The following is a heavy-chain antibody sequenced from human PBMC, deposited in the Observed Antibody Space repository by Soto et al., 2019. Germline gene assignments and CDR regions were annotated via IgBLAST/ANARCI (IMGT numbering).Heavy chain of an antibody. V-gene: IGHV3-30-3*01. CDR2: ISYDGSNK. Sequence: VQLLESGGGLVQPGGSLRLSCAASGFTFSSYAMHWVRQAPGKGLEWVAVISYDGSNKYYADSVKGRFIISRDNSKNTLYLQMNSLRAEDTAVYYCARGTSKHYDILTGYYLWGYYYGMDVWGQGTTVTVSS. CDR1: GFTFSSYA. CDR3: ARGTSKHYDILTGYYLWGYYYGMDV. J-gene: IGHJ6*02. D-gene: IGHD3-9*01.